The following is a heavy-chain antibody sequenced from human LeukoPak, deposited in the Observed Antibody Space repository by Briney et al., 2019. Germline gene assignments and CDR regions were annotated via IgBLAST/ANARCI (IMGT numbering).Heavy chain of an antibody. CDR2: ISYDGSNK. Sequence: GGSLRLSCAASGFTFSSYGMHWVRQAPGKGLEWVAVISYDGSNKYYADSVKGRFTISRDNSKNTLYLQMNSLRAEDTAVYYCATQSPRSGYYAGVVDYWGQGTLVTVSS. CDR1: GFTFSSYG. CDR3: ATQSPRSGYYAGVVDY. V-gene: IGHV3-30*03. J-gene: IGHJ4*02. D-gene: IGHD3-3*01.